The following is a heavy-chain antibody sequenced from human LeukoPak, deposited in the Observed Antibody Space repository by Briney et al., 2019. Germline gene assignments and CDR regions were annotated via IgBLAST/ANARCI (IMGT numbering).Heavy chain of an antibody. J-gene: IGHJ4*02. D-gene: IGHD3-22*01. CDR1: GGSTSSSGYY. Sequence: SETLSLTCTVSGGSTSSSGYYRVWIRQPPGKGLEWIATIYSSGNTYYNPSLKSRVTMSVDTSKNQFSLKLSPVTAADTAVYYCARQPYYSDTSGHFDYWGQGTLVTVSS. CDR3: ARQPYYSDTSGHFDY. CDR2: IYSSGNT. V-gene: IGHV4-39*01.